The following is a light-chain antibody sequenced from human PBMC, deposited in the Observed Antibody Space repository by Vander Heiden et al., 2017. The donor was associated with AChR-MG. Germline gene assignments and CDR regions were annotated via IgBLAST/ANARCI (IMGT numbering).Light chain of an antibody. CDR3: QQYGPSLTYT. J-gene: IGKJ2*01. CDR1: QRVGGNY. CDR2: GAS. V-gene: IGKV3-20*01. Sequence: EIVLTHSPDTLSLSPGDRVTLSRRASQRVGGNYVAWYQQKGGQAPRLLIYGASDRATGIPDRFSGSGSGADFSLTISRLEPEDFAVYYCQQYGPSLTYTFGRGTKLEIK.